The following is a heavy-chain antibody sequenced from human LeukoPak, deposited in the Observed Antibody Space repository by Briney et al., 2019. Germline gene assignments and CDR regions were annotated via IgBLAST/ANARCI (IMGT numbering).Heavy chain of an antibody. CDR2: ISSSGSTI. Sequence: GGSLRLSCAASGFTFSSYSMNWVRQAPGKGLEWVSYISSSGSTIYYADSVKGRFTISRDNAKNSLYLQMNSLRAEDTAVYYCARGHYYDSSGYQTYFDYWGQGTLVTVSS. CDR1: GFTFSSYS. CDR3: ARGHYYDSSGYQTYFDY. V-gene: IGHV3-48*04. J-gene: IGHJ4*02. D-gene: IGHD3-22*01.